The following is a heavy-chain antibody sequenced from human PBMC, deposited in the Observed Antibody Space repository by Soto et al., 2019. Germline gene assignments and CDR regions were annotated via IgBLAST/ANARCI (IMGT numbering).Heavy chain of an antibody. CDR1: GVSISSGGYY. CDR3: ARGGSYQTCFDY. Sequence: HVQLQESGPGLVKPSQTRSLTCTVSGVSISSGGYYWSWIRQHPGKALEWIGYLSYSGSTYYDPSLNSRVNISGDTSKNQFSLKLSSVTAADTAVYYCARGGSYQTCFDYWGQGTLVTVSS. V-gene: IGHV4-31*03. J-gene: IGHJ4*02. CDR2: LSYSGST. D-gene: IGHD3-10*01.